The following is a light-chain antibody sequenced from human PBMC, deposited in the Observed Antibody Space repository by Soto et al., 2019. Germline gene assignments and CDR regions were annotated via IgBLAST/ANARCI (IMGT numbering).Light chain of an antibody. Sequence: DIQMTQSPSSLSASVGDRVTITCRASQSIRSYLNWYQQKPGKAPKLLIYAASSLQTGVSSRFSGSGSGTDFTLTISNLQPEDFATYYCQHYNSYGTFGQGTKVDIK. J-gene: IGKJ1*01. CDR2: AAS. CDR3: QHYNSYGT. CDR1: QSIRSY. V-gene: IGKV1-39*01.